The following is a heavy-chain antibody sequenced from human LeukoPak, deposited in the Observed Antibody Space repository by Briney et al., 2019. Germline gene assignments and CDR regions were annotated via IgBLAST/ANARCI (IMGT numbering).Heavy chain of an antibody. CDR3: ARRNNWYFFDY. CDR2: INPSGGST. CDR1: GYIFTSYY. J-gene: IGHJ4*02. D-gene: IGHD1-1*01. V-gene: IGHV1-46*01. Sequence: ASVKVSCKASGYIFTSYYMHWVRQAPGQGLEWMGIINPSGGSTSYAQKFQGRVTITTDTALSTVYMELNRLTSDDTAVCYCARRNNWYFFDYWGQGALVTVSS.